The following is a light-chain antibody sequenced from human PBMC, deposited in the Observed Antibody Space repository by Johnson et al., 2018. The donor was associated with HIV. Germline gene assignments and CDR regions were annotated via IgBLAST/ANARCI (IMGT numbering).Light chain of an antibody. CDR3: GTWDSSLPSGGL. J-gene: IGLJ1*01. CDR1: SSNIGSNY. V-gene: IGLV1-51*02. Sequence: QSVLTQPPSVSAAPGQKVTISCSGSSSNIGSNYVSWYQQLPGTAPKLLIYENNKRPSGIPDRFSASKSGASATLGITGLQTGDEADYYCGTWDSSLPSGGLFGSGTKVPVL. CDR2: ENN.